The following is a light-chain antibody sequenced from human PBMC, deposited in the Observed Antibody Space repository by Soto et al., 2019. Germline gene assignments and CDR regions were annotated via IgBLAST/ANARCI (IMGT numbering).Light chain of an antibody. CDR1: QSVSSN. J-gene: IGKJ2*01. Sequence: EIVMTQSPATLAVSPGERAALSCRASQSVSSNFARYQQKPGQAPRLLIYGASSRATGTPARFSGSGSGTEFTLTISSLQSEDFAVYYCQQYNNWPYTFGLGTKLEIK. V-gene: IGKV3-15*01. CDR2: GAS. CDR3: QQYNNWPYT.